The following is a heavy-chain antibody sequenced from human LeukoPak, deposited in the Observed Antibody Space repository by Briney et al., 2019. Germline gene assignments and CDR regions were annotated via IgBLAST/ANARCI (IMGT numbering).Heavy chain of an antibody. J-gene: IGHJ4*02. Sequence: GGSLRLSCAASGFTFSTYVMNWFRQAPGKGLEWVSTISVGAKYIFYADSVKGRFTISRDDSNNALYSQMHSLRAEDTALYYCASGPPFLKYFEYWGQGTLVTVSS. D-gene: IGHD3-3*01. V-gene: IGHV3-23*01. CDR1: GFTFSTYV. CDR2: ISVGAKYI. CDR3: ASGPPFLKYFEY.